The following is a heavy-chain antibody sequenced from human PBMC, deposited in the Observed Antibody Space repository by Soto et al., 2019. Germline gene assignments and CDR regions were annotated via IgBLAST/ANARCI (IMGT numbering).Heavy chain of an antibody. D-gene: IGHD2-8*01. V-gene: IGHV4-39*01. CDR2: IHYSGST. CDR3: ARHEGNGNVWPLDY. Sequence: QVQLLESGPGLVMPSETLSLTCTVSGDSIGTTHSYWAWIRQSPGKGLEWIGNIHYSGSTYYMPSLRSRVTLSVDTSKNQFSLRLTSVTAEDTAVYYCARHEGNGNVWPLDYWGQGILVTVSS. J-gene: IGHJ4*02. CDR1: GDSIGTTHSY.